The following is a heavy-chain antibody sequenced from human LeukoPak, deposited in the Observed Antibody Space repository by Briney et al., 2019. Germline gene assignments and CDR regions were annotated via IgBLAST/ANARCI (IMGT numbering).Heavy chain of an antibody. J-gene: IGHJ4*02. CDR3: AGRHCSGGGCYFAGADPFDY. V-gene: IGHV3-53*01. Sequence: PGGSLRLSCAASGFTVSSTYMSWVRQAPGKGLEWVSVIYSGGNIYCIESVKGRFTISRDTSKNTLYLQMNSLRAEDTAVYFCAGRHCSGGGCYFAGADPFDYWGQGTLVTVSS. CDR2: IYSGGNI. CDR1: GFTVSSTY. D-gene: IGHD2-15*01.